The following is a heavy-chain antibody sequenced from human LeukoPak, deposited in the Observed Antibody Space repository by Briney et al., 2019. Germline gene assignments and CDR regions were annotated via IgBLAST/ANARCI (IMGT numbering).Heavy chain of an antibody. Sequence: SGTLSLTCSVSGGSISSYYWSWIRQPAGKGLEWIGRIYTSGRTNYNPSLKSRVTMSVDTSKNQFSLKLSSVTAADTAVYYCARGAYHYGSGSYVFDYWGQGTLVTVSS. J-gene: IGHJ4*02. CDR2: IYTSGRT. D-gene: IGHD3-10*01. V-gene: IGHV4-4*07. CDR3: ARGAYHYGSGSYVFDY. CDR1: GGSISSYY.